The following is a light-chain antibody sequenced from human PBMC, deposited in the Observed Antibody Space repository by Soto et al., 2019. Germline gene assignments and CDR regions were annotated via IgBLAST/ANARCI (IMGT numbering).Light chain of an antibody. CDR3: QQYNSYSLT. J-gene: IGKJ4*01. CDR2: DAY. V-gene: IGKV1-5*01. Sequence: DIQMTQSPSILSASVGDRVTITCRASQIISSRLAWYQQKPGKAPKLLIYDAYNLESGGPSRFSGSGSGTEFTLTISSLQPDDFATYYCQQYNSYSLTFGGGTKVEIK. CDR1: QIISSR.